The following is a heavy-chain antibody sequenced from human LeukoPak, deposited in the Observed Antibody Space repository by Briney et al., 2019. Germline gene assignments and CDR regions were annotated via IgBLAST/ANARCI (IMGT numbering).Heavy chain of an antibody. CDR2: ISASGGST. CDR3: AKGGRGELRVSWFDP. V-gene: IGHV3-23*01. CDR1: GFTFSSYA. J-gene: IGHJ5*02. Sequence: DPGGSLRLSCAASGFTFSSYAMSWDRQAPGKGLEWVSTISASGGSTYYADSVKGRFTISRDDSKNSLYLQMNSLRAEDTALYYCAKGGRGELRVSWFDPWGQGTLVAVSS. D-gene: IGHD1-7*01.